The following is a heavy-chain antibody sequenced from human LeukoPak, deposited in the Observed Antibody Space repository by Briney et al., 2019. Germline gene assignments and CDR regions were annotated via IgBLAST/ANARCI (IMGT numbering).Heavy chain of an antibody. CDR3: AKGSLRGGFDF. V-gene: IGHV4-30-4*01. J-gene: IGHJ4*02. D-gene: IGHD3-16*01. Sequence: SETLSLTCSVSGGSISSGDHYWSWIRQPPGKGLEWIGNIYYSGSTNYNASFKSRITISVDTSKNQFSLHLNSVTPEDTAVYFCAKGSLRGGFDFWGQGTLVTVSS. CDR2: IYYSGST. CDR1: GGSISSGDHY.